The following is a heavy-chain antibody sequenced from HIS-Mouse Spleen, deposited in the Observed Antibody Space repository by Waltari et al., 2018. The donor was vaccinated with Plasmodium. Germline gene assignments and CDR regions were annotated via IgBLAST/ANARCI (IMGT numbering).Heavy chain of an antibody. CDR2: SYSGGST. CDR3: ARGMKSSSSAFDI. J-gene: IGHJ3*02. Sequence: EVQLVESGGGLIQPGGSLRLSCAASGFTVSSTYMSWVVQAPGKGLEWVSVSYSGGSTYYADSVKGRFTISRDNSKNTLYLQMNSLRAEDTAVYYCARGMKSSSSAFDIWGQGTMVTVSS. CDR1: GFTVSSTY. D-gene: IGHD6-6*01. V-gene: IGHV3-53*01.